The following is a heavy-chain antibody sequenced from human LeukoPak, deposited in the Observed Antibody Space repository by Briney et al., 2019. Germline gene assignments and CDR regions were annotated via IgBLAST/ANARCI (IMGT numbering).Heavy chain of an antibody. V-gene: IGHV3-23*01. CDR3: AKRGIVIRAVIIIGFHKEAYYFDY. CDR1: GITLSNYG. J-gene: IGHJ4*02. CDR2: ISERGSST. Sequence: GGSLRLSCVVSGITLSNYGMSWVRQAPGKGLEWVSGISERGSSTNYADSVKGRFINSRDTSKNTVYLQMNSLRVEDTAVYFCAKRGIVIRAVIIIGFHKEAYYFDYWGQGILVTVSS. D-gene: IGHD3-10*01.